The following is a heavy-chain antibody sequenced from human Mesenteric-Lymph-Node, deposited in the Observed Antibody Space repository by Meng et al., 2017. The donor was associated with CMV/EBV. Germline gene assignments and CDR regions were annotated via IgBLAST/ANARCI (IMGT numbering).Heavy chain of an antibody. D-gene: IGHD3-3*01. CDR2: INPNSGGT. CDR3: ARGGDFWSGYYTQGDWFDP. Sequence: ASVKVSCKASGYTFTGYYMHWVRQPPGQGLEWMGWINPNSGGTNYAQKFQGRVTMTRDTSISTAYMELSRLRSDDTAVYYCARGGDFWSGYYTQGDWFDPWGQGTLVTVSS. CDR1: GYTFTGYY. V-gene: IGHV1-2*02. J-gene: IGHJ5*02.